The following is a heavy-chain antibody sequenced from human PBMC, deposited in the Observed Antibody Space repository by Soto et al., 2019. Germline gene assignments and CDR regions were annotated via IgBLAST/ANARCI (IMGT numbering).Heavy chain of an antibody. Sequence: QVQLVQSGAEVKKPGASVKVSCKASGYNFMRYGFTWVRQAPGQGLEWMGWINVDNGETKYPQKIQGRVTMTTDTSTSTVYMEQRSLTSDDTAVYYCARWISGGYSDWFDPWGHGTLVTVSS. CDR2: INVDNGET. CDR1: GYNFMRYG. V-gene: IGHV1-18*04. J-gene: IGHJ5*02. CDR3: ARWISGGYSDWFDP. D-gene: IGHD1-26*01.